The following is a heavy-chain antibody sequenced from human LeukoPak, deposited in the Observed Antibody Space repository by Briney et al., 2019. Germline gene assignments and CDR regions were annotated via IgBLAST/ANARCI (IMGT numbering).Heavy chain of an antibody. D-gene: IGHD3-22*01. CDR3: ARHNPDSSGCYFDY. J-gene: IGHJ4*02. Sequence: SETLSLTCTVSGGSISSGSYYWSWIRQPAGKGLEWIGYIYYSGSTNYNPSLKSRVTISVDTSKNQFSLKLSSVTAADTAVYYCARHNPDSSGCYFDYWGQGTLVTVSS. CDR1: GGSISSGSYY. CDR2: IYYSGST. V-gene: IGHV4-61*10.